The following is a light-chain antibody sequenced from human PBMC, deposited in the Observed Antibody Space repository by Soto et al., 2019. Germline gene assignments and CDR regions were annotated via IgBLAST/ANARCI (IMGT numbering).Light chain of an antibody. V-gene: IGKV3-20*01. J-gene: IGKJ5*01. CDR3: HHYGGSPIT. Sequence: EIVLTQSPGTLSLSPGERATLSCRASQSVNSDYLGWFQQKPGQAPRLLTYGASTRATGIPDRFSGSGSGTDFTLTISRLEPEDFAVYYCHHYGGSPITFGQGTRLDIK. CDR2: GAS. CDR1: QSVNSDY.